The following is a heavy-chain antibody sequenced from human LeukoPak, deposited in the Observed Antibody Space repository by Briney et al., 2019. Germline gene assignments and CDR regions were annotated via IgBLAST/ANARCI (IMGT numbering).Heavy chain of an antibody. CDR2: VSGSGGNT. D-gene: IGHD6-19*01. J-gene: IGHJ4*02. CDR1: GFTFTYSA. CDR3: AKSLAVPGSPDQ. V-gene: IGHV3-23*01. Sequence: GGSLRLSCAASGFTFTYSAMTWVREAPGKGLEWISTVSGSGGNTYYADSVKGRFTISRDNSENTVSLQMNSLRAQDTAVYYCAKSLAVPGSPDQWGQGTLVTVSS.